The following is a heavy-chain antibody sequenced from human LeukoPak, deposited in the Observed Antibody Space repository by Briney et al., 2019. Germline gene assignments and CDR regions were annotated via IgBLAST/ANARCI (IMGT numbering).Heavy chain of an antibody. CDR2: IKSKTDGGTT. J-gene: IGHJ4*02. V-gene: IGHV3-15*01. D-gene: IGHD2-2*01. CDR3: TTDRRGPATLFDY. Sequence: GGSLRLSCAASGFTFSNAWMSWVRQAPGKGLEWVGRIKSKTDGGTTDYAAPVKGRFTISRDDSKNTLYLQMNSLKTEDTAVYYCTTDRRGPATLFDYWGQGTLVTVSS. CDR1: GFTFSNAW.